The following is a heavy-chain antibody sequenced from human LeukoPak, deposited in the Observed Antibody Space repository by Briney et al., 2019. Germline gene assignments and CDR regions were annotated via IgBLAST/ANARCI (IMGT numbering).Heavy chain of an antibody. CDR2: VNPNSGDT. J-gene: IGHJ4*02. D-gene: IGHD3-10*01. CDR1: GYTFSAFH. Sequence: ASVKVSCKASGYTFSAFHIHWVRLAPGQGPEWMGWVNPNSGDTNYAQKFRGRVTMTRDTSIDTAYMELSSLRSDDTAVYYCARSNYYGSQSEYWGQGTLAAVSS. CDR3: ARSNYYGSQSEY. V-gene: IGHV1-2*02.